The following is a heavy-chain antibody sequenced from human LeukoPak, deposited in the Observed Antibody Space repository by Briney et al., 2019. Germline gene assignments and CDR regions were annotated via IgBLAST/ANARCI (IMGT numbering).Heavy chain of an antibody. Sequence: PSETLSLTCAVHGGSFSGYYWSWIRQPPGKGLEWIGEINHSGSTNYNPSLKSRVTISVDTSKNQFSLKLSSVTAADTAVYYCATLAARRYNYYYYYMDVWGKGTTVTVSS. V-gene: IGHV4-34*01. CDR1: GGSFSGYY. J-gene: IGHJ6*03. CDR3: ATLAARRYNYYYYYMDV. D-gene: IGHD6-6*01. CDR2: INHSGST.